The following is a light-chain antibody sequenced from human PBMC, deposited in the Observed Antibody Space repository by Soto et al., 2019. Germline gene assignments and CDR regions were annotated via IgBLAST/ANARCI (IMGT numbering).Light chain of an antibody. CDR1: QSTRSTY. CDR2: GAS. J-gene: IGKJ2*01. Sequence: EIVLTQSPGTLSLSPGERATLSCRASQSTRSTYLAWYQQKPGRAPKLLIYGASTRATGIPDRFSGSGSGTDFTLTISRLEPEDSAVFYCQQYGSLPRTFGQGTKLEVK. CDR3: QQYGSLPRT. V-gene: IGKV3-20*01.